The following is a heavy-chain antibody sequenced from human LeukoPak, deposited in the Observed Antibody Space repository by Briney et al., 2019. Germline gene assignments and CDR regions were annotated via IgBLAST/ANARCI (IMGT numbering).Heavy chain of an antibody. CDR3: ARVSYGGDYAI. Sequence: PSETLSLTCTVSGGSISSSSYYWGWIRQPPGKGLEWIGSIYYSGSTYYNPSLKSRVTISVDTSKNQFSLKLSSVTAADTAVYYCARVSYGGDYAIWGQGTLVTVSS. CDR1: GGSISSSSYY. D-gene: IGHD4-23*01. V-gene: IGHV4-39*07. J-gene: IGHJ4*02. CDR2: IYYSGST.